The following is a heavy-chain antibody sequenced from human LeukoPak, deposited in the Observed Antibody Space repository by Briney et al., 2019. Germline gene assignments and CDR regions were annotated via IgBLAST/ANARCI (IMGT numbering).Heavy chain of an antibody. CDR2: ISRSGTYI. V-gene: IGHV3-21*01. J-gene: IGHJ4*02. CDR3: ASGSMATMSLNY. D-gene: IGHD5-24*01. Sequence: GGSLRLSCAASGFTVSNAWMSWVRQAPGKGLAWVSSISRSGTYIYYADSVKGRFTISRDDAKNALYLQVNSLRAEDTAIYYCASGSMATMSLNYWGQGTLVTVSS. CDR1: GFTVSNAW.